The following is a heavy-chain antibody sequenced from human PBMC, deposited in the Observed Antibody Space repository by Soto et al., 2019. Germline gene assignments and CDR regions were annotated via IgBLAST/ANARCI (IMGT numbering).Heavy chain of an antibody. CDR3: ARDCGYDYDY. CDR1: GGSISSYY. V-gene: IGHV4-34*01. J-gene: IGHJ4*02. CDR2: INHSGST. Sequence: SETLSLTCTVSGGSISSYYWTWIRQPPETGLEWIGEINHSGSTNYNPSLKSRVTISVDTSKNQFSLKLTSVTAADTAVYYCARDCGYDYDYWGQGTLVTVSS. D-gene: IGHD5-12*01.